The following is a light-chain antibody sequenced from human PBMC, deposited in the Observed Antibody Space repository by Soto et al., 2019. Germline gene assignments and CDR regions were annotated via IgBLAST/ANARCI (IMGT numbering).Light chain of an antibody. CDR3: SSYTTGSLVV. CDR2: KVS. J-gene: IGLJ2*01. V-gene: IGLV2-14*01. Sequence: SALTQAASVSGSPGQSITISCTGTSSDVGAYDYVTWYQQHPGKAPKVMIYKVSNRPSGVSNRFSGSKSGNTASLTISGLQAEDEADYYFSSYTTGSLVVFGGGTKLTVL. CDR1: SSDVGAYDY.